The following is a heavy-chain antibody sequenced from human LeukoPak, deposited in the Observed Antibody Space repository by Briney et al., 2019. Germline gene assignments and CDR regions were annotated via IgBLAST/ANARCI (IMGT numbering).Heavy chain of an antibody. CDR3: AKDLNYGSGRPTYYGMDV. Sequence: GGSLRLSCAASGFTFDDYAMHWVRQAPGKGLEWVSGISWNSGSIGYADSVKGRFTISRDSAKNSLYLQMNSLRAEDTALYYCAKDLNYGSGRPTYYGMDVWGQGTTVTVSS. D-gene: IGHD3-10*01. V-gene: IGHV3-9*01. J-gene: IGHJ6*02. CDR1: GFTFDDYA. CDR2: ISWNSGSI.